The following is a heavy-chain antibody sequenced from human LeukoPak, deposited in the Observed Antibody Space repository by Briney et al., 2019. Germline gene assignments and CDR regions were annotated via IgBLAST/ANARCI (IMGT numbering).Heavy chain of an antibody. D-gene: IGHD5-24*01. CDR3: AGDGYNSRRFFDY. Sequence: ASVKVSCKTSGYSFTSYYMHWVRQAPGQGLEWMGWINPNSGDTNYAQNFQGRVTMTRDTSISTAYMELSRLISDDTAVYYCAGDGYNSRRFFDYWGQGTLVTVSS. J-gene: IGHJ4*02. V-gene: IGHV1-2*02. CDR2: INPNSGDT. CDR1: GYSFTSYY.